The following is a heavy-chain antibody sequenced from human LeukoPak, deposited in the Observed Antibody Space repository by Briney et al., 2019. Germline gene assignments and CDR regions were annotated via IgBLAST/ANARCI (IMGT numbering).Heavy chain of an antibody. D-gene: IGHD2-8*02. CDR1: GGSFSGYY. Sequence: SGTLSLTCAVYGGSFSGYYWSWIRQPPGKGLEWIGEINHSGSTNYNPSLKSRVTISVDTSKNQFSLKLSSVTAADTAVYYCARSVGYEWLSADFDYWGQGTLVTGSS. CDR2: INHSGST. V-gene: IGHV4-34*01. J-gene: IGHJ4*02. CDR3: ARSVGYEWLSADFDY.